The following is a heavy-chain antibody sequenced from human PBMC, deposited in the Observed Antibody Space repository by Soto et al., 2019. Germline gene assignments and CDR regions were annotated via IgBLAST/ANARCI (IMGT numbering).Heavy chain of an antibody. CDR3: ARESLLWFGEPPDYYYYGMDV. Sequence: SETLSLTCTVSGGSISSGDYYWSWIRQHPGKGLEWIGYIYYSGSTYYNPSLKSRVTISVDTSKNQFSLKLSSVTAADTAVYYCARESLLWFGEPPDYYYYGMDVWGQGTTVTVSS. V-gene: IGHV4-31*03. J-gene: IGHJ6*02. D-gene: IGHD3-10*01. CDR1: GGSISSGDYY. CDR2: IYYSGST.